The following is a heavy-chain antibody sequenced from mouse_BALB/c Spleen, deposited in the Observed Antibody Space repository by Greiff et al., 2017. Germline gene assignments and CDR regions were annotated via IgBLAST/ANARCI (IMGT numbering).Heavy chain of an antibody. Sequence: EVQLVESGGGLVKPGGSLKLSCAASGFTFSDYYMYWVRQTPEKRLEWVATISDGGSYTYYPDSVKGRFTISRDNAKNNLYLQMSSLKSEDTAMYYCARERSGTGMDYWGQGTSVTVSS. CDR1: GFTFSDYY. V-gene: IGHV5-4*02. CDR2: ISDGGSYT. CDR3: ARERSGTGMDY. D-gene: IGHD4-1*01. J-gene: IGHJ4*01.